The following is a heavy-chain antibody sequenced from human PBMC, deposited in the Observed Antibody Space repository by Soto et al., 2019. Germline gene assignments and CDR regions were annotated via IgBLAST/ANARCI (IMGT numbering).Heavy chain of an antibody. Sequence: GGSLRLSCAASGFTFSNAWMSWVRQAPGKGLEWVGRIKSKTDGGTTDYAAPVKGRFTISRDDSKNTLYLQMNSLKTEDTAVYYCTTPGYRAERMITFGGVITTQGDYWGQGTLVTVSS. CDR2: IKSKTDGGTT. CDR1: GFTFSNAW. J-gene: IGHJ4*02. CDR3: TTPGYRAERMITFGGVITTQGDY. V-gene: IGHV3-15*01. D-gene: IGHD3-16*02.